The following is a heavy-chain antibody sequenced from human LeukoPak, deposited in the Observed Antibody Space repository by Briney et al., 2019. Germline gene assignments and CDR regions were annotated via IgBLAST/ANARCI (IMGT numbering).Heavy chain of an antibody. CDR1: GFTVSTNQ. CDR2: TYSDSST. Sequence: GGSLRLSCAASGFTVSTNQMSWVRQAPGKGLEWVSSTYSDSSTFHADSVKGRFTISRDNSKNTVYLQMNSLRDEDTAVYYCAFGPTWTGLFQHWGPGTLVTVSS. V-gene: IGHV3-53*01. D-gene: IGHD3-16*01. J-gene: IGHJ1*01. CDR3: AFGPTWTGLFQH.